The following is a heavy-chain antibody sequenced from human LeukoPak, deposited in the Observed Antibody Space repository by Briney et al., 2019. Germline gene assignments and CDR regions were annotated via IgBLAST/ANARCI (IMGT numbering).Heavy chain of an antibody. Sequence: PSETLSLTCTVSGGSISTYYWSWIRQPPGKGLEWIGYINYSGSTNYNPSLKSRVSISVDTSKNQFSLKLSSVTAADTAVYYCARLNGGKWGQGTLVTVSS. CDR1: GGSISTYY. CDR3: ARLNGGK. CDR2: INYSGST. V-gene: IGHV4-59*08. D-gene: IGHD3-16*01. J-gene: IGHJ4*02.